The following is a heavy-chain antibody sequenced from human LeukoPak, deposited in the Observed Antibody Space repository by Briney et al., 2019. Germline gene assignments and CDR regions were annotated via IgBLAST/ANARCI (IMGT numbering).Heavy chain of an antibody. CDR2: IYHSGST. V-gene: IGHV4-38-2*02. CDR1: GYSISSGYY. J-gene: IGHJ4*02. D-gene: IGHD1-1*01. CDR3: ARAPYKYFDY. Sequence: SETLSLTCTVSGYSISSGYYWGWIRQPPGKGLEWIGSIYHSGSTYYNPSLKSRVTISVDTSKNQFSLKLSSVTAADTAVYYCARAPYKYFDYWGQGTLVTVSS.